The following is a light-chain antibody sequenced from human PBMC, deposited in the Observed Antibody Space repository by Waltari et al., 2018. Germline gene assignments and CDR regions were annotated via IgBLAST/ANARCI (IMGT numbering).Light chain of an antibody. J-gene: IGLJ1*01. Sequence: QSALTQPASVSGSPGQSITISCTGTSSDIGGHNYTSWYQQFPGKAPRLMIHDVTKRPSGVSTRFSGSKSGNTASLTISGLQAEDEADYYCSSYTSGGTYVFGTGTQVTVL. CDR2: DVT. CDR1: SSDIGGHNY. V-gene: IGLV2-14*01. CDR3: SSYTSGGTYV.